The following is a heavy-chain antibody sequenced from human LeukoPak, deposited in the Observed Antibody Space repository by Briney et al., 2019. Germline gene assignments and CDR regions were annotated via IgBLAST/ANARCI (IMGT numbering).Heavy chain of an antibody. V-gene: IGHV3-48*02. Sequence: GSLRLSCAASGFTFSIHGMNWVRQAPGKGLEWVSYIINSGGTVYYTDSVQGRFTISRDNARNSLFLQMNSLRDEDTAVYYCARVGRGVYGMDVWGQGTTVTVSS. J-gene: IGHJ6*02. CDR1: GFTFSIHG. D-gene: IGHD3-10*01. CDR2: IINSGGTV. CDR3: ARVGRGVYGMDV.